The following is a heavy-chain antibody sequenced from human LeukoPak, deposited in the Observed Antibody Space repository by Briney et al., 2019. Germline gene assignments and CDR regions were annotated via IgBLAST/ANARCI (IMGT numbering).Heavy chain of an antibody. Sequence: ASVKVSCKASGGTFSSYAISWVRQAPGQGLEWMGGIIPIFGTANYAQKFRGRVTITADKSTRTAYMELSSLRSEDTAVYYCARGLRAGRYSYGLGYWGQGTLVTVSS. J-gene: IGHJ4*02. D-gene: IGHD5-18*01. CDR3: ARGLRAGRYSYGLGY. CDR2: IIPIFGTA. V-gene: IGHV1-69*06. CDR1: GGTFSSYA.